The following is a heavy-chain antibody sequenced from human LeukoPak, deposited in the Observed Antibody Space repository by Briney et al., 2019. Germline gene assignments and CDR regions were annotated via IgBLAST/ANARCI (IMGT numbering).Heavy chain of an antibody. CDR2: IYHSGST. CDR3: ARGSKRYDFWSGYSDY. D-gene: IGHD3-3*01. Sequence: PSETLSLTCTVSGGSISSYYWSWIRQPPGKGLEWIGYIYHSGSTYYNPSLKSRVTISVDRSKNQFSLKLSSVTAADTAVYYCARGSKRYDFWSGYSDYWGQGTLVTVSS. V-gene: IGHV4-59*12. J-gene: IGHJ4*02. CDR1: GGSISSYY.